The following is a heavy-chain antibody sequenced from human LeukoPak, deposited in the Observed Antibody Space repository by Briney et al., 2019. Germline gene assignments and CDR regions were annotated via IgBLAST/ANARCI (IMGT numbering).Heavy chain of an antibody. CDR1: GFTFSSYW. Sequence: GGFLRLSCAASGFTFSSYWMHWVRQAPGKGLVWVSRINSDGSSTSYADSVKGRFTISRDNAKNTLYLQMNSLRAEDTAVYYCARAYYYDSSGYLSYWGQGTLVTVSS. J-gene: IGHJ4*02. CDR3: ARAYYYDSSGYLSY. CDR2: INSDGSST. D-gene: IGHD3-22*01. V-gene: IGHV3-74*01.